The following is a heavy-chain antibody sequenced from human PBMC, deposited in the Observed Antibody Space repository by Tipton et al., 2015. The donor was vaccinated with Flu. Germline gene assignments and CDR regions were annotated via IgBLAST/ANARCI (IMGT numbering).Heavy chain of an antibody. J-gene: IGHJ6*02. CDR2: ISSSGSTI. CDR1: GFTFSSYE. CDR3: ARELPRGGWFGELTYYYYGMDV. Sequence: SLRLSCAASGFTFSSYEMNWVRQAPGKGLEWVSYISSSGSTIYYADSVKGRFTISRDNAKNSLYLQMNSLRAEDTAVYYCARELPRGGWFGELTYYYYGMDVWGQGTTVTVSS. V-gene: IGHV3-48*03. D-gene: IGHD3-10*01.